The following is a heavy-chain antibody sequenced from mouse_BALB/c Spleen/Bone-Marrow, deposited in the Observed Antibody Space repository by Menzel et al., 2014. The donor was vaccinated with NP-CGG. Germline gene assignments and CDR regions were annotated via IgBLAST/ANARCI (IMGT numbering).Heavy chain of an antibody. CDR1: GFNIEDTY. V-gene: IGHV14-3*02. CDR2: IDPANDNT. Sequence: EVKLVESGAELVKPEASVKLSCTASGFNIEDTYMHWVKQRPEQGLEWIGRIDPANDNTQYDPKFQDKATITADTSSNTAYLQLSSLTSEDTAVYYCAPLTGTFDYWGQGTTLTVSS. J-gene: IGHJ2*01. CDR3: APLTGTFDY. D-gene: IGHD4-1*01.